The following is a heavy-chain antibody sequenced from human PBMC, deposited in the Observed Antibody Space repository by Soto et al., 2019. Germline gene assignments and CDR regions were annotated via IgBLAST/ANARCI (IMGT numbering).Heavy chain of an antibody. Sequence: GSLRLSCAASGFTFSNYWMHWVRQAPGKGLVWVSRINSDGSTTSHAESVKGRFTISRDNAKNTLYLQMNSLRAEDTVVYYCARLPGYSTGWTPFDFWGQGTQVTVSS. CDR2: INSDGSTT. CDR3: ARLPGYSTGWTPFDF. CDR1: GFTFSNYW. D-gene: IGHD6-19*01. V-gene: IGHV3-74*01. J-gene: IGHJ4*02.